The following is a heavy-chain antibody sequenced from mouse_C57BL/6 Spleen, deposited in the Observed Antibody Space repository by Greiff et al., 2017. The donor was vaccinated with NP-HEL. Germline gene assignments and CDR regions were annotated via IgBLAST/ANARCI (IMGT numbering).Heavy chain of an antibody. CDR2: IYPRSGNT. J-gene: IGHJ3*01. V-gene: IGHV1-81*01. Sequence: QVHVKQSGAELARPGASVKLSCKASGYTFTSYGISWVKQRTGQGLEWIGEIYPRSGNTYYNEKFKGKATLTADKSSSTAYMELRSLTSEDSAVYFCARRTTVVEGFAYWGQGTLVTVSA. CDR3: ARRTTVVEGFAY. D-gene: IGHD1-1*01. CDR1: GYTFTSYG.